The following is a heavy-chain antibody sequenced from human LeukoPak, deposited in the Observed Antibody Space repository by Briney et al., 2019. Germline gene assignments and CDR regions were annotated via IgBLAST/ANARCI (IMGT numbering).Heavy chain of an antibody. CDR2: IFASGSTT. D-gene: IGHD6-13*01. V-gene: IGHV3-NL1*01. CDR1: GFTFSGYA. Sequence: GGSLRLSCAASGFTFSGYAMNWVRQAPGKGLEWVSLIFASGSTTKYADSVKGRFTISRDNSKNTLYLQMNSLRAEDTAVYYCAKEGQGYSSSWYVHLSAVAGGSYYYGMDVWGQGTTVTVSS. J-gene: IGHJ6*02. CDR3: AKEGQGYSSSWYVHLSAVAGGSYYYGMDV.